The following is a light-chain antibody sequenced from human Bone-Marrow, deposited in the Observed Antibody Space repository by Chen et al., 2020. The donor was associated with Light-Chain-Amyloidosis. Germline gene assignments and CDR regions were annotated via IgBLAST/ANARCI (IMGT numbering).Light chain of an antibody. Sequence: QSALTHPASLSGSPGQSITISCTGTSSDVGGDNHVSWYQQHPDKAPKLMIYEVTHRPSWVPDRFSGSKSDNTASLTISGLQTEDEADYCCSSYTITNTLVFGSGTRVTVL. J-gene: IGLJ1*01. CDR1: SSDVGGDNH. CDR2: EVT. CDR3: SSYTITNTLV. V-gene: IGLV2-14*01.